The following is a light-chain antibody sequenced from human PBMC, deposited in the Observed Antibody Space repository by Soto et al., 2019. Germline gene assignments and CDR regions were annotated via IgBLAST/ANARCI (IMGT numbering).Light chain of an antibody. V-gene: IGLV2-14*01. J-gene: IGLJ1*01. CDR2: EVS. CDR1: SSDVGGYNY. Sequence: QSALTQPASVSGAPGQSITISCTGTSSDVGGYNYVSWYQLHPGKAPKRIIYEVSNRPSGVSNRFSGSKSGNTASLTISGLQAEDEADYYCISYTSRTAYVFGTGTKLTVL. CDR3: ISYTSRTAYV.